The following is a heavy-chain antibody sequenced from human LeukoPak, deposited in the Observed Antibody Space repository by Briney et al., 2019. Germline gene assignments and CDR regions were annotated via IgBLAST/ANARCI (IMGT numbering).Heavy chain of an antibody. V-gene: IGHV1-2*06. D-gene: IGHD3-10*01. Sequence: APVKVSCKASGYTFTGYYMHWVRQAPGQGLEWMGRINPNSGGTNYAQKFQGRVTMTKDTSISTGYMELSRLRSDDTAVYYCARAPLGYNWFDPWGQGTLVTVSS. CDR1: GYTFTGYY. J-gene: IGHJ5*02. CDR3: ARAPLGYNWFDP. CDR2: INPNSGGT.